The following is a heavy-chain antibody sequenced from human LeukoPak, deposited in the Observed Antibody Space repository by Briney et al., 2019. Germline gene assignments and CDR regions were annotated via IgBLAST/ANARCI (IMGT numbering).Heavy chain of an antibody. CDR3: ARDVTAGAGAVGMAV. J-gene: IGHJ6*04. V-gene: IGHV6-1*01. CDR2: TYYRSKRFN. D-gene: IGHD6-13*01. Sequence: SQTLSLPCVISGDNVSNNIAAWNWTRQSPSRGLEWRGRTYYRSKRFNDYALSVESRITINPDTSKNQFSLQLNSVTPEDTAVYYCARDVTAGAGAVGMAVWGKGTTVTVSS. CDR1: GDNVSNNIAA.